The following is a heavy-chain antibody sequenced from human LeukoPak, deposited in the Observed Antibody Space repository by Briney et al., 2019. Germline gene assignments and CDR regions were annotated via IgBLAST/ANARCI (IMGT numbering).Heavy chain of an antibody. CDR1: GFTFSSYS. CDR3: ARKGYYSQAFDM. V-gene: IGHV3-48*01. D-gene: IGHD3-22*01. CDR2: SSSSSSSI. J-gene: IGHJ3*02. Sequence: PGGSLRLSCAASGFTFSSYSMNWVRQAPGKGLEWVSYSYSSSSSSSIYYADSVKGRFTISRDSAKNSLYLQMNSLRAEDTAVYYCARKGYYSQAFDMWGQGTMVTVSS.